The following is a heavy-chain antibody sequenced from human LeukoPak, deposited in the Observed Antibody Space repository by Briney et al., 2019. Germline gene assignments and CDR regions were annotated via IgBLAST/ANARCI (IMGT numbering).Heavy chain of an antibody. Sequence: SVKVSCTASGGTFSSYAISWVRQAPGQGLEWMGGVIPIFGTANYAQKFQGRVTITADESTSTAYMELSSLRSEDTAVYYCAREDGSSWSSFDYWGQGTLVTVSS. D-gene: IGHD6-13*01. CDR2: VIPIFGTA. CDR1: GGTFSSYA. V-gene: IGHV1-69*13. J-gene: IGHJ4*02. CDR3: AREDGSSWSSFDY.